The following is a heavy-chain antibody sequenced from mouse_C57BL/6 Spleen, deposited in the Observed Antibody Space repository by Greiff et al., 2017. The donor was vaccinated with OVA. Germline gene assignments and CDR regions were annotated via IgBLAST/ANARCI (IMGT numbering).Heavy chain of an antibody. CDR1: GYAFTNYL. Sequence: VKLMESGAELVRPGTSVKVSCKASGYAFTNYLIEWVKQRPGQGLEWIGVINPGSGGTNYNEKFKGKATLTADKSSSTAYMQLSSLTSEDSAVYFCARSGYGSSYRGYYFDYWGQGTTLTVSS. CDR2: INPGSGGT. V-gene: IGHV1-54*01. CDR3: ARSGYGSSYRGYYFDY. D-gene: IGHD1-1*01. J-gene: IGHJ2*01.